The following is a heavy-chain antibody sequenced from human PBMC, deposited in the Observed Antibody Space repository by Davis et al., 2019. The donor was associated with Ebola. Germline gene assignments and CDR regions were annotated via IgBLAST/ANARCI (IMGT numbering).Heavy chain of an antibody. CDR1: GYTFTGYY. CDR3: ARCHPGIAAAGRGPYYYYYGMDV. Sequence: ASVKVSCKASGYTFTGYYMHWVRQAPGQGLEWMGWINPNSGGTNYAQKFQGRVTMTRDTSTSTVYMELSSLRSEDTAVYYCARCHPGIAAAGRGPYYYYYGMDVWGQGTTVTVSS. J-gene: IGHJ6*02. CDR2: INPNSGGT. V-gene: IGHV1-2*02. D-gene: IGHD6-13*01.